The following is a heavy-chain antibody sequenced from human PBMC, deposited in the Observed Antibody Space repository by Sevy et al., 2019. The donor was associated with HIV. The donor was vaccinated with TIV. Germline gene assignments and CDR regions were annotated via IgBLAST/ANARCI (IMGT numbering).Heavy chain of an antibody. CDR3: VRAMASVDSY. J-gene: IGHJ4*01. V-gene: IGHV3-7*01. CDR1: GFSISAYW. CDR2: INQDGSTT. D-gene: IGHD3-22*01. Sequence: GGSLRLSCDASGFSISAYWMLWVRQAPGKGREGVANINQDGSTTYYANSVRGRFTISRDNARNLVFLHLSALRAEDTALYYCVRAMASVDSYWGQGTLVTVSS.